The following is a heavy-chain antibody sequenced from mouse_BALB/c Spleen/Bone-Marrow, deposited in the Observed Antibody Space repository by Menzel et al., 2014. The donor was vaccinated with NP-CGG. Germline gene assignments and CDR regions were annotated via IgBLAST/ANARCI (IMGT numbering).Heavy chain of an antibody. CDR3: ASLTYYAMDY. CDR1: GFTFSSFG. Sequence: EVKLVESGGGLVQPGGSRKLSCAASGFTFSSFGMHWVRQAPEKGLEWVAYISSGSRTIYYADTVKGRFTISRDNPKNTLFLQMTSLRSEDTAMYYCASLTYYAMDYWGQGTSVTVSS. CDR2: ISSGSRTI. V-gene: IGHV5-17*02. J-gene: IGHJ4*01.